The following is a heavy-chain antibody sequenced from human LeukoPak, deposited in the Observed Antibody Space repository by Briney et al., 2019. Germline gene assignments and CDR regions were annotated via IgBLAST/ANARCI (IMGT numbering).Heavy chain of an antibody. Sequence: PSQTLSLTCAVSGGSISSGGYSWSWIRQPPGKGLEWIGYTYHSGSTYYNPSLKSRVTISVDRSKNQFSLKLSSVTAADTAVYYCARGESGYSFDYWGQGTLVTVSS. CDR3: ARGESGYSFDY. J-gene: IGHJ4*02. D-gene: IGHD5-18*01. V-gene: IGHV4-30-2*01. CDR1: GGSISSGGYS. CDR2: TYHSGST.